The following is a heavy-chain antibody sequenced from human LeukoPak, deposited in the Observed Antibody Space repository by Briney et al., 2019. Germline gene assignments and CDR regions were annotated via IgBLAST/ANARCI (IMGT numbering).Heavy chain of an antibody. CDR3: ASWLRGVIGAFDI. V-gene: IGHV1-2*02. CDR1: GYTFTGYY. J-gene: IGHJ3*02. D-gene: IGHD3-10*01. Sequence: WASVKVSCKASGYTFTGYYMHWVRQAPGQGLEWMGWINPNSGGTNYAQKFQGRATMTRDTSISTAYMELRRLKPDDTAVYYCASWLRGVIGAFDIWGQGTMVTVSS. CDR2: INPNSGGT.